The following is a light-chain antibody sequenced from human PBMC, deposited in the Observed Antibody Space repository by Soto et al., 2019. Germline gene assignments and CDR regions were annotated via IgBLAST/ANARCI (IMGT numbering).Light chain of an antibody. CDR2: GAS. V-gene: IGKV3-20*01. CDR1: QTITNNY. J-gene: IGKJ2*01. CDR3: QQYSSSPYT. Sequence: EIVLTQSPGSLSLSPGERAALSCRASQTITNNYLAWYQQEPGQAPMLLLYGASNRATGIPDRFSGSGSGTDFTLTISRLEPEDFAVYSCQQYSSSPYTFGQGTKLEI.